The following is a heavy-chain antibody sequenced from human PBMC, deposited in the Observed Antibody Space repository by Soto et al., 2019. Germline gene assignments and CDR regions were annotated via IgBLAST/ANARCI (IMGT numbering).Heavy chain of an antibody. V-gene: IGHV3-23*01. CDR2: VDVGGGST. Sequence: EVQLLESGGGLVQPGGSLRLSCAASGFTFSTHAMIWVRQAPGKGLNWVSTVDVGGGSTYYTDSVKGRFTVSRDNSKNTVYLQLHTLRAEDTPIYFCARDSGPAGGGACDIWGQGTMVTVSS. CDR3: ARDSGPAGGGACDI. J-gene: IGHJ3*02. CDR1: GFTFSTHA. D-gene: IGHD6-25*01.